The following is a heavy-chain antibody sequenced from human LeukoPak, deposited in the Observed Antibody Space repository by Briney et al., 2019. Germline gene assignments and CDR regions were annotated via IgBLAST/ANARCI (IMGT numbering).Heavy chain of an antibody. D-gene: IGHD3-22*01. CDR3: ASYYYDSSGYPLDY. Sequence: ASVKVSCKASGYTFTSYGISWVRQAPGQGLEWMGWISAYNGNTNYAQKLQGRVTMTTDTSTSTAYMELRSLRSDDTAVDYCASYYYDSSGYPLDYWGQGTLVTVSS. CDR1: GYTFTSYG. J-gene: IGHJ4*02. CDR2: ISAYNGNT. V-gene: IGHV1-18*01.